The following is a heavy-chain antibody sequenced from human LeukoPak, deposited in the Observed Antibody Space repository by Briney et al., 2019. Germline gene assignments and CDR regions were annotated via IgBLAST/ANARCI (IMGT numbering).Heavy chain of an antibody. CDR3: ARDLRGTYYDSSGYYYH. V-gene: IGHV1-69*13. CDR1: GGTFSSYA. D-gene: IGHD3-22*01. CDR2: VIPIFGTA. J-gene: IGHJ5*02. Sequence: SVKVSCKASGGTFSSYAISWVRQAPGQGLEWMGGVIPIFGTANYAQKFQGRVTITADESTSTAYMELSSLRSEDTAVYYCARDLRGTYYDSSGYYYHWGQGTLVTVSS.